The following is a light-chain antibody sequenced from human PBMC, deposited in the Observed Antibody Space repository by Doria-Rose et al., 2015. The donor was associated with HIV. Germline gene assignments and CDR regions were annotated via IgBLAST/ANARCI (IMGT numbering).Light chain of an antibody. J-gene: IGLJ2*01. CDR3: SSYTNITTLGV. Sequence: ISCTGTSSDVGGYNSVSWYQQHPGKAPTLMIYDVTSRPSGVSNRFSGSKSGNTASLTISGLQAEDEADYYCSSYTNITTLGVFGGGTRLTVL. V-gene: IGLV2-14*03. CDR1: SSDVGGYNS. CDR2: DVT.